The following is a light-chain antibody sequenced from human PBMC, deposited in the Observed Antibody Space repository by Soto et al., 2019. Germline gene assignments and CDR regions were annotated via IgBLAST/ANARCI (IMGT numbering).Light chain of an antibody. J-gene: IGLJ2*01. CDR3: CSYAGSGTWL. Sequence: QSALTQPASVSGSPGQSITISCTGTSNDVGNYNLVSWYQHHPGKAPKLMIFEDTKWPSGVSNRFSGSKSGNTASLTISGLQAEDEADYYCCSYAGSGTWLFGGGTQLTVL. V-gene: IGLV2-23*01. CDR2: EDT. CDR1: SNDVGNYNL.